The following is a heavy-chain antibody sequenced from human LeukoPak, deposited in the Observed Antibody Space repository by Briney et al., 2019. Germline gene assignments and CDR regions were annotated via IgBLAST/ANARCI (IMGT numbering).Heavy chain of an antibody. CDR1: GLTFSSHW. Sequence: GGSLRLSCAASGLTFSSHWMHWVRQAPGKGLVWVSRITNDGSSTTYADSVRGRFTISRDNAKNMLFLQMNSLGADDTAIYFCARDFPDWSDAFDIWGQGTMVTVSS. D-gene: IGHD3/OR15-3a*01. CDR3: ARDFPDWSDAFDI. V-gene: IGHV3-74*01. CDR2: ITNDGSST. J-gene: IGHJ3*02.